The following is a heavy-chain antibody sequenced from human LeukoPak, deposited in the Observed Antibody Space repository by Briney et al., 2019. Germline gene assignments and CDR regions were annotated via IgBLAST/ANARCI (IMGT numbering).Heavy chain of an antibody. CDR1: GYTFTSYG. CDR3: ARDFSRGNDEDIAARLFDY. D-gene: IGHD6-6*01. Sequence: ASVKVSCKASGYTFTSYGISWVRQAPGQGLEWMGWISAYNGNTNYAQKLQGRVTMTTDTSTSTAYMELRSLRSDDTAVYYCARDFSRGNDEDIAARLFDYWGQGTLVTVSS. V-gene: IGHV1-18*01. CDR2: ISAYNGNT. J-gene: IGHJ4*02.